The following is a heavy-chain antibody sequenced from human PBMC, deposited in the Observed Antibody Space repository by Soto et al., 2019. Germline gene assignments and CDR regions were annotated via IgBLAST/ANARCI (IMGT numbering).Heavy chain of an antibody. Sequence: SETLSLTCAVPGGSISSGGYSWNWIRQPPGKGLEWIGYIYHTWNTYYNPSLESRVTISVDRSRNQLSLELTSVTAADTAVYYCARFRGTAILDYWGQGTLVTVSS. CDR1: GGSISSGGYS. D-gene: IGHD2-2*02. CDR2: IYHTWNT. V-gene: IGHV4-30-2*01. J-gene: IGHJ4*02. CDR3: ARFRGTAILDY.